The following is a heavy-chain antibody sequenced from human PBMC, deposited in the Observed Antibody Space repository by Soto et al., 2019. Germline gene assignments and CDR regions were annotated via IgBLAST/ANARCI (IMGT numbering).Heavy chain of an antibody. J-gene: IGHJ4*02. Sequence: GGSLRLSCAASGFSFGSYALSWVRQAPGKGLEWVSTISGSDGKTFYADSVKGRFSISRDTSRSTLYLQMNSLRADDTAMYYCARWSYLDYWGQGTRVTVSS. D-gene: IGHD3-3*01. CDR3: ARWSYLDY. V-gene: IGHV3-23*01. CDR1: GFSFGSYA. CDR2: ISGSDGKT.